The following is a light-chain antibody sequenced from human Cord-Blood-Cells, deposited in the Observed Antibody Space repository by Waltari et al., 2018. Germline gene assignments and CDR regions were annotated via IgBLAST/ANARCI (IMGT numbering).Light chain of an antibody. J-gene: IGLJ2*01. Sequence: QSVLTPPPSASGTPGQRVTISCSGSSSNIGSNYVYWYQQLPGTAPKPLIYRNNQLPSGVPDRFSGSKSGTSASLAISGLRSEDEADYYCAAWDDSLSAVVFGGGTKLTVL. CDR3: AAWDDSLSAVV. V-gene: IGLV1-47*01. CDR1: SSNIGSNY. CDR2: RNN.